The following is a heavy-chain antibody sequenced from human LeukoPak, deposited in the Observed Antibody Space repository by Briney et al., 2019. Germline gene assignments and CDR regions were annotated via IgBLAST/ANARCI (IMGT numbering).Heavy chain of an antibody. CDR3: ARDYLGGNPDAFDI. Sequence: PSETLSLTCTVSGDSISRSSYYWGWIRQPPGKELGWIGSIYYSGSTYYNPSLNSRVTISVDTSKNQFSLKLSSVTAADTAVYYCARDYLGGNPDAFDIWGQGTMVTVSS. J-gene: IGHJ3*02. D-gene: IGHD4-23*01. CDR2: IYYSGST. CDR1: GDSISRSSYY. V-gene: IGHV4-39*07.